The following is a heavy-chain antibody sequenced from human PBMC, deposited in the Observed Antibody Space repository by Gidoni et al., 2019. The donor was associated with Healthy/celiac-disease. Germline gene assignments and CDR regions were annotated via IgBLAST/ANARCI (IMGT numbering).Heavy chain of an antibody. V-gene: IGHV4-39*01. Sequence: QLQLQESGPGLVQPSETLSLTCTVPGGSISSSSYYWGWLRQPPGKGLVWIGSIYYSGSTYYNPSLKSRVTISVDTSKNQFSLKLSSVTAADTAVYYCAIIAAAGLFDYWGQGTLVTVSS. CDR2: IYYSGST. CDR1: GGSISSSSYY. J-gene: IGHJ4*02. D-gene: IGHD6-13*01. CDR3: AIIAAAGLFDY.